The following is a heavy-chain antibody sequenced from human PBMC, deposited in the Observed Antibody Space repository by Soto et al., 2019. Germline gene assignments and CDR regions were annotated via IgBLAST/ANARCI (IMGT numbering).Heavy chain of an antibody. V-gene: IGHV3-30*18. Sequence: GGSLRLSCAASGFTFSSYGMHWVRQAPGKGLEWVAVISYDGSNKYYADSVEGRFTISIDNSKNTLYLQMNSLRAEDTAVYYCAKDSTVVVVAATPTYGYWGHGTLVTVSS. CDR1: GFTFSSYG. CDR2: ISYDGSNK. J-gene: IGHJ4*01. CDR3: AKDSTVVVVAATPTYGY. D-gene: IGHD2-15*01.